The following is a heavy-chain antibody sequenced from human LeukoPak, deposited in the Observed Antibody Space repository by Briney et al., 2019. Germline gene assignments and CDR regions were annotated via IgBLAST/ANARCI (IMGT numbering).Heavy chain of an antibody. V-gene: IGHV4-34*01. Sequence: SETLSLTCAVYGGSFSGYYWSWIRQPPGKGLEWIGSIYYSGSTYYNPSLKSRVTISVDTSKNQFSLKLSSVTAADTAVYYCAREGGEGDYWGQGTLVTVSS. CDR1: GGSFSGYY. D-gene: IGHD3-10*01. J-gene: IGHJ4*02. CDR2: IYYSGST. CDR3: AREGGEGDY.